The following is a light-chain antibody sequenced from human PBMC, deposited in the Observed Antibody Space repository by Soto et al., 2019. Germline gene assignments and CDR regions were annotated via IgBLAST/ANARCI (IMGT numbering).Light chain of an antibody. CDR1: HSLLYGPTKKNY. V-gene: IGKV4-1*01. CDR2: GAI. J-gene: IGKJ3*01. Sequence: DIVVNQSPNFLTVSLGERATIKCNSSHSLLYGPTKKNYLGWYQQKTGQPPKILFYGAISREPGVPDRFSAGESGTEFTLTISSLQAEDVALYFCQQYYSPPFTFGPGTKLQI. CDR3: QQYYSPPFT.